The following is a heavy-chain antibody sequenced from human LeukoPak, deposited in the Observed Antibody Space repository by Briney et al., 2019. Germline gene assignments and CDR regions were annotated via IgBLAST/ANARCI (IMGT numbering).Heavy chain of an antibody. V-gene: IGHV1-18*01. Sequence: ASVTVSCKASGYTFTSYGISWVRQAPGQGLEWIGWISAYNGNTNYSQKLQGRVTITTDESTSTAYMELSSLRSEDTAVYYCARSPSYGTHAAGLIKYYYYYMDVWGKGTTVTVSS. CDR2: ISAYNGNT. CDR3: ARSPSYGTHAAGLIKYYYYYMDV. J-gene: IGHJ6*03. D-gene: IGHD4-17*01. CDR1: GYTFTSYG.